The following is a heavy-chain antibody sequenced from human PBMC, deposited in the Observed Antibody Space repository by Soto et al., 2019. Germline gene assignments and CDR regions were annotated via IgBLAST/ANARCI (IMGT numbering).Heavy chain of an antibody. D-gene: IGHD3-22*01. V-gene: IGHV1-69*13. Sequence: SVKVSCKASGGTFSSYAISWVRQAPGQGLEWMGGIIPIFGTANYAQKFQGRVTITADESTSTAYMELSSLRSEDTAVYYCARDESSGYYTHYYYYGMDVWGQGTTVTVS. CDR3: ARDESSGYYTHYYYYGMDV. CDR2: IIPIFGTA. J-gene: IGHJ6*02. CDR1: GGTFSSYA.